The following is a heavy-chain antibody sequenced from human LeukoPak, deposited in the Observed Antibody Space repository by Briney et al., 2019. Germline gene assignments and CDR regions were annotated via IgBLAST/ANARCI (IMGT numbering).Heavy chain of an antibody. CDR3: ARDAGRIAVDHDAFDI. D-gene: IGHD6-19*01. Sequence: PGGSLRLSCAASGFTFSSYSMNGVRQAPGKGLEWVSSISSSSSYIYYADSVKGRFTISRDNAKNSLYLQMNSRRAEDTAVDYRARDAGRIAVDHDAFDIWGQGTMVTVSS. J-gene: IGHJ3*02. CDR2: ISSSSSYI. CDR1: GFTFSSYS. V-gene: IGHV3-21*04.